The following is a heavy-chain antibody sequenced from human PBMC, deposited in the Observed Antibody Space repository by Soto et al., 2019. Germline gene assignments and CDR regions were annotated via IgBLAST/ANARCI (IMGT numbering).Heavy chain of an antibody. CDR3: ARGRYNTGSSIPYFDN. Sequence: QLQLQESGPGLVKPSETVSLTCTVSGDSITSYDWSWMRQPAGKGLEWIGRMFASGSTNYNPSLRSRVTLSIARAKKPFSLKLNSVTAADTAVYFCARGRYNTGSSIPYFDNWGQGTLVTVSS. D-gene: IGHD6-6*01. V-gene: IGHV4-4*07. J-gene: IGHJ4*02. CDR2: MFASGST. CDR1: GDSITSYD.